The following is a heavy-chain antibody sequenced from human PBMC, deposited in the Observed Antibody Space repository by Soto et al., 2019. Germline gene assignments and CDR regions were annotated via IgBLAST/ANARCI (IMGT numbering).Heavy chain of an antibody. CDR1: GFTFTSSA. Sequence: SVKVSCKASGFTFTSSAMQWVRQARGQRLEWIGWIVVGSGNTNYAQKFQERVTITRDMSTSTAYMELSSLRSEDTAVYYCAEDKSYYGSRSHYNAYIVWCKAITVSVS. J-gene: IGHJ6*03. V-gene: IGHV1-58*02. CDR2: IVVGSGNT. D-gene: IGHD3-10*01. CDR3: AEDKSYYGSRSHYNAYIV.